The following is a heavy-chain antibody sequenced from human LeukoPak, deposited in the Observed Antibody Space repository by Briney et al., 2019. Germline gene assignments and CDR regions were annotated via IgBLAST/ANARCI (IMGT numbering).Heavy chain of an antibody. V-gene: IGHV5-51*01. Sequence: GESLKISCKASGYSFTTYWIAWVRQMPGKGLEWMGIIYPGDSDIRYSPSFQGQVTISVDRSISAAYLQWSSLKASDTAMYYCARQDSSGWQVDYWGQGTLVTVSS. D-gene: IGHD6-19*01. J-gene: IGHJ4*02. CDR2: IYPGDSDI. CDR1: GYSFTTYW. CDR3: ARQDSSGWQVDY.